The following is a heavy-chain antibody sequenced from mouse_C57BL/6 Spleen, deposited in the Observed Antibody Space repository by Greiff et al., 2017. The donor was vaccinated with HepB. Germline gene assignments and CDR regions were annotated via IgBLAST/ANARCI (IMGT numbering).Heavy chain of an antibody. CDR3: ARRAYGSSYPYAMDY. J-gene: IGHJ4*01. D-gene: IGHD1-1*01. CDR1: GFTFSDYG. V-gene: IGHV5-17*01. Sequence: EVQGVESGGGLVKPGGSLKLSCAASGFTFSDYGMHWVRQAPEKGLEWVAYISSGSSTIYYADTVKGRFTISRDNAKNTLFLQMTSLRSEDTAMYYCARRAYGSSYPYAMDYWGQGTSVTVSS. CDR2: ISSGSSTI.